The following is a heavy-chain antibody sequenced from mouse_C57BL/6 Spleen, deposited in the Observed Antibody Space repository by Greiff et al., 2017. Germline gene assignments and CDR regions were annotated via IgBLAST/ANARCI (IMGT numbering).Heavy chain of an antibody. D-gene: IGHD2-14*01. CDR3: ARSDGVLYFDV. V-gene: IGHV1-69*01. Sequence: QVQIQQPGAELVMPGASVKLSCKASGYTFTSYWMHWVKQRPGQGLEWIGEIDPSDSYTNYNQKFKGKSTLTVDKSSSTAYMQLSSLTSEDSAVYYCARSDGVLYFDVWGTGTTVTVSS. CDR1: GYTFTSYW. CDR2: IDPSDSYT. J-gene: IGHJ1*03.